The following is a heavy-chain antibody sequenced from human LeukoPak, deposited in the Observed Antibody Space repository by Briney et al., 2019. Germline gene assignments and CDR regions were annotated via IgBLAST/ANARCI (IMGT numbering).Heavy chain of an antibody. CDR2: ISEDGSTT. V-gene: IGHV3-74*01. Sequence: PGGSLRLSCAASGFTFSSYWMHWVRQVPGEGLVWVSRISEDGSTTNYADSVRGRFTISRDNVKNTVYLEMNSLRVEDTAVYYCALLTRSNPPYDYWGQGTLVTVSS. CDR3: ALLTRSNPPYDY. D-gene: IGHD3-16*02. J-gene: IGHJ4*02. CDR1: GFTFSSYW.